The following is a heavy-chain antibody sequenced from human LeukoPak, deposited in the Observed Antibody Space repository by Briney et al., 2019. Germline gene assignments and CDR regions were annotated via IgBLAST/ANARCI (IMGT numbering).Heavy chain of an antibody. CDR3: ARGSDIVATDGELDY. CDR1: GFPFSSYA. CDR2: ISYDGSNK. J-gene: IGHJ4*02. Sequence: PGRSLRLSCAASGFPFSSYAMHWVRQAPGKGLEWVAVISYDGSNKYYADSVKGRFTISRDNSKNTLYLQMNSLRAEDTAVYYCARGSDIVATDGELDYWGQGTLVTVSS. V-gene: IGHV3-30-3*01. D-gene: IGHD5-12*01.